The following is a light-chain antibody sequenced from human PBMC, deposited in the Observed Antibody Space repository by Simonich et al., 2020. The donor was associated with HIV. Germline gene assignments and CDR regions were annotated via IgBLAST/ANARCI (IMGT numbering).Light chain of an antibody. CDR2: WAS. Sequence: DIVMTQSPDSLAGSLGERATIHCKSIQSVFYSSNNKNYLAWYQQKHGQPPKLLIYWASTRESGVPDRFSGSGSGTDFTLTISNLQAEDVAVYYCQQYYSTPPAFGGGTKVEIK. J-gene: IGKJ4*01. V-gene: IGKV4-1*01. CDR3: QQYYSTPPA. CDR1: QSVFYSSNNKNY.